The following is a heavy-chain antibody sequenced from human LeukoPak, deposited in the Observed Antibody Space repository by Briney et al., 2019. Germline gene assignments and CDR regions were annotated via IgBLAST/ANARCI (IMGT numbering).Heavy chain of an antibody. D-gene: IGHD6-13*01. CDR1: GGSFSGYY. V-gene: IGHV4-34*01. J-gene: IGHJ2*01. CDR3: ARGKHSDAAAIWCFDL. CDR2: INHSGST. Sequence: SSETLSLTCAVYGGSFSGYYWSWIRQPPGKGLEWIGEINHSGSTNYNPSLKSRVTISVDTSKNQFSLKLSSVTAADTAVYYCARGKHSDAAAIWCFDLWGRGTLVTVSS.